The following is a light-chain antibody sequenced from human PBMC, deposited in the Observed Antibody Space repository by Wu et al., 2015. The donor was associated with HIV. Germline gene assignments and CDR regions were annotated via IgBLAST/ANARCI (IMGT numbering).Light chain of an antibody. CDR2: AAS. CDR1: QSISSY. V-gene: IGKV1-39*01. Sequence: DIQMTQSPSSLSASVGDRVTITCRASQSISSYLNWYQQKPGKAPKLLIYAASSLQSGVPSRFSGSGSGTDFTLTISSLQPEDFATYYCQQSYSTPVFGGGTERWR. J-gene: IGKJ4*01. CDR3: QQSYSTPV.